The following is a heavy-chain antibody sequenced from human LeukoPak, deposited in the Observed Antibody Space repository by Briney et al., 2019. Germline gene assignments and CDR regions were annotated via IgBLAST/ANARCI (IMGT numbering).Heavy chain of an antibody. V-gene: IGHV4-34*01. CDR2: INHSGST. CDR3: ARHPAGTVDY. Sequence: SETLSLTCAVYGGSFSGYYWSWIRQPPGKGLEWIGEINHSGSTYYNPSLKSRVTISVDTSKNQFSLKLSSVTAADTAMYYCARHPAGTVDYWGQGTLVTVSS. D-gene: IGHD1-1*01. J-gene: IGHJ4*02. CDR1: GGSFSGYY.